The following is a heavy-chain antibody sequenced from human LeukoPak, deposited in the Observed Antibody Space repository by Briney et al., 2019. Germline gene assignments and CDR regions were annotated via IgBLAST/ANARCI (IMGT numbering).Heavy chain of an antibody. D-gene: IGHD2-15*01. Sequence: GGSLRLSCAASGFTFSNYAMSWVRQAPGKGLEWVSLISDSGTSTFYADSMKGRFTISRDNSKNALYLQMNSLRAEDTAVYYCAKADFGVVRGYFDYWGQGTLDTVSS. CDR1: GFTFSNYA. V-gene: IGHV3-23*01. CDR2: ISDSGTST. CDR3: AKADFGVVRGYFDY. J-gene: IGHJ4*01.